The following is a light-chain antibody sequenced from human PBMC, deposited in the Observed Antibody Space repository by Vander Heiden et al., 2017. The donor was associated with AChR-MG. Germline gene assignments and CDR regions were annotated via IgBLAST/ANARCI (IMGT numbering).Light chain of an antibody. CDR3: CSYAGSYTSYV. J-gene: IGLJ1*01. Sequence: QSALTQPRSVSGSPGQSVTISCTGTSNDVGAYNYVSWYQQHPGKAPKFLIYDVNKRPSGVPNRFSGSKSGNTASLTISGLQAEDEADYYCCSYAGSYTSYVFGTGTKVTVL. CDR1: SNDVGAYNY. V-gene: IGLV2-11*01. CDR2: DVN.